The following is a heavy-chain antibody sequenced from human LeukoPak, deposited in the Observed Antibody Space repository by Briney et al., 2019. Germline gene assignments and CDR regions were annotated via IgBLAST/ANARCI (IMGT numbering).Heavy chain of an antibody. CDR2: INRDGSEK. V-gene: IGHV3-7*01. J-gene: IGHJ5*02. CDR1: GFPFRNYW. Sequence: PGGSLRLSRAASGFPFRNYWMSWVRQAPGKGLEWVANINRDGSEKNYADSLKGRLSISRDNAKNSLYLQMSSLRAEDTAAYFCARDGDYYADHWGQGTMV. D-gene: IGHD3-10*01. CDR3: ARDGDYYADH.